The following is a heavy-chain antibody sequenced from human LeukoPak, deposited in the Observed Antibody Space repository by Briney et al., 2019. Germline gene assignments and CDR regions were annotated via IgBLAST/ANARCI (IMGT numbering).Heavy chain of an antibody. CDR1: GFTFSSYT. D-gene: IGHD2-2*01. CDR3: AKEVVPGTSRSFDY. Sequence: PGGSLRLSCAASGFTFSSYTMAWVRQAPGKGLECVSSLSYGGGTIYYADSVKGRFTISRDTSKNTLYLQMNSLRAEDTAIYYCAKEVVPGTSRSFDYWGQETLVTVSS. V-gene: IGHV3-23*01. CDR2: LSYGGGTI. J-gene: IGHJ4*02.